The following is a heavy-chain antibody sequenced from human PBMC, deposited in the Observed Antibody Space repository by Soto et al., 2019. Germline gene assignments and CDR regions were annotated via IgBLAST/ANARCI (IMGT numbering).Heavy chain of an antibody. CDR2: ISGSGGST. CDR3: ARRSSGWYFDY. J-gene: IGHJ4*02. CDR1: GVTFSSYA. V-gene: IGHV3-23*01. Sequence: EVQLLESGGGLVQPGGSLRLSCAASGVTFSSYAMSWVRQAPGKGLEWVSAISGSGGSTYYGDSVKGRFTISRDTSMNMLYLQMNTLSAEDTAVYYCARRSSGWYFDYWGQGTLVTVSS. D-gene: IGHD6-19*01.